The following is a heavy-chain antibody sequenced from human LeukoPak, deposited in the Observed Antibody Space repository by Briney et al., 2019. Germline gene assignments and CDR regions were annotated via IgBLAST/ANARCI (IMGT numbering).Heavy chain of an antibody. V-gene: IGHV1-69*04. D-gene: IGHD2-15*01. J-gene: IGHJ3*02. CDR2: IIPTLGIA. CDR1: GGTFSSYA. CDR3: ARSIVVVVAATAHDAFDI. Sequence: HVASVKVSCKASGGTFSSYAISWVRQAPGQGLEWMGRIIPTLGIANYAQKFQGRVTITADKSTSTAYMELSSLRSEDTAVYYCARSIVVVVAATAHDAFDIWGQGTMVTVSS.